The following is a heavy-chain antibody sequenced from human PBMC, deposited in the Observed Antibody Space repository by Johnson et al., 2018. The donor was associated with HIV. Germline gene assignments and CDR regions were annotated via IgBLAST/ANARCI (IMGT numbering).Heavy chain of an antibody. V-gene: IGHV3-53*01. J-gene: IGHJ3*02. CDR3: ARGTPGDYDSSGYYRGSEAFVI. D-gene: IGHD3-22*01. CDR1: GFTVSSNY. Sequence: VQLVESGGGLIQPGGSLRLSCAASGFTVSSNYMSWVRQAPGKGLEWVSVIYSGGTTYYADSVKGRFTISRDNSKNTLYLQMNSLRAEDTAVYYCARGTPGDYDSSGYYRGSEAFVIWGQGTMVTVSS. CDR2: IYSGGTT.